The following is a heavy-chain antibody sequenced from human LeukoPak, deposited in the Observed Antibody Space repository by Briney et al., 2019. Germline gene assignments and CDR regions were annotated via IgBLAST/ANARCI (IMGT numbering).Heavy chain of an antibody. Sequence: GGSLRLSCAASGFTFSDYYMSWIRQAPGKGLEWVSYISSSGSTIYYADSVKGRFIISRDNAKKSLYLQMNSLRAEDTAVYYCTRDPLYGALDSWGQGTLVTVSS. CDR2: ISSSGSTI. D-gene: IGHD4-17*01. CDR3: TRDPLYGALDS. V-gene: IGHV3-11*04. CDR1: GFTFSDYY. J-gene: IGHJ4*02.